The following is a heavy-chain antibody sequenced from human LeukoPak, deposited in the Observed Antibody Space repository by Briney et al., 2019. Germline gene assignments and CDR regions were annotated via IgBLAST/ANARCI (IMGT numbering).Heavy chain of an antibody. V-gene: IGHV3-23*05. D-gene: IGHD3/OR15-3a*01. CDR1: GFTFRSFG. CDR3: AHLVWEYVGGLDV. J-gene: IGHJ6*02. Sequence: GGSLRLSCAASGFTFRSFGMNWVGQAPGKGLHWVSGMYMNGRYTRYADSVKGRFTISRDNSKNTLYLQMHSLRVEDTAVYYCAHLVWEYVGGLDVWGQGTTVTVSS. CDR2: MYMNGRYT.